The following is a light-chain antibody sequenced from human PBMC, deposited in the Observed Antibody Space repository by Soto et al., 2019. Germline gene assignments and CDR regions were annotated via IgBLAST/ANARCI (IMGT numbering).Light chain of an antibody. CDR1: SGDVGYYNL. CDR2: QVT. CDR3: TSYAGVDSPYF. V-gene: IGLV2-23*02. J-gene: IGLJ1*01. Sequence: QSALTQPASVSGSPGQSITISCTGTSGDVGYYNLVSWYQQNPGKAPKLMIYQVTKRPSGVSNRFSGSKSGNTASLTISGLQAEDEADYYCTSYAGVDSPYFFGTGTKLTVL.